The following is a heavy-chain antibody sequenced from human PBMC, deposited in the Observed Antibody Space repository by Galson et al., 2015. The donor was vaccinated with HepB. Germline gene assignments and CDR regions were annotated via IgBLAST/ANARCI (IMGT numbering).Heavy chain of an antibody. CDR3: AKDPRVGAALGVYYFDY. CDR2: ILYDGSNE. D-gene: IGHD2-15*01. J-gene: IGHJ4*02. CDR1: GFTFSSYA. Sequence: SLRLSCAASGFTFSSYAMHWVRQAPGKGLEWVAVILYDGSNEYYADSVKGRFTIFRDNSKDTVYLQMNSLRAEDTAVYYCAKDPRVGAALGVYYFDYWGRGTLVTVSS. V-gene: IGHV3-30*18.